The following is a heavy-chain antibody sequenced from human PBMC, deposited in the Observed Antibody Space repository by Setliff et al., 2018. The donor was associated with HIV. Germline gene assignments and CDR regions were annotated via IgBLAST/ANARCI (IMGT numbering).Heavy chain of an antibody. D-gene: IGHD4-17*01. CDR1: GFIFSRYG. Sequence: GSLRLSCAASGFIFSRYGMGWLRQAPGKGLEWLSVIRGSGGSTSYADSVKGRFTISRDNAKNSLYLQMNSLTAEDTAVYYCARNQHDYGDYAVLESDYWGQGTQVTVSS. CDR2: IRGSGGST. V-gene: IGHV3-23*01. CDR3: ARNQHDYGDYAVLESDY. J-gene: IGHJ4*02.